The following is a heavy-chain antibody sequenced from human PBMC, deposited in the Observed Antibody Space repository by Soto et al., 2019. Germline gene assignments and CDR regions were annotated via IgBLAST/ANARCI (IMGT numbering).Heavy chain of an antibody. CDR1: GATFHSYA. Sequence: QVKLVQSGSEVKKPGSSVKVSCKAFGATFHSYAISWVRQAPGQGLEWMGGIIPIFGTAYYAQKFQGRVTITADESTTTAYMELRSLTSEDTAVYYFARDRVPLDYGASEAWGKGTLVTVSS. J-gene: IGHJ5*02. D-gene: IGHD4-17*01. CDR2: IIPIFGTA. V-gene: IGHV1-69*12. CDR3: ARDRVPLDYGASEA.